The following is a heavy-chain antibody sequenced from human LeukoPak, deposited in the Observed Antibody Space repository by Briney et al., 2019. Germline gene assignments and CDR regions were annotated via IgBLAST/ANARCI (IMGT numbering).Heavy chain of an antibody. J-gene: IGHJ4*02. V-gene: IGHV4-59*01. CDR2: IYYSGST. CDR1: GGSISSYY. D-gene: IGHD3-3*01. Sequence: PSETLSLTCTVSGGSISSYYWSWIRQPPGKGLEWIGYIYYSGSTNYNPSLKSRVTISVDTSKNQFSLKLSSVTAADTAVYYCAIGPPTYTIFGVVIRQDYWGQGTLVTVSS. CDR3: AIGPPTYTIFGVVIRQDY.